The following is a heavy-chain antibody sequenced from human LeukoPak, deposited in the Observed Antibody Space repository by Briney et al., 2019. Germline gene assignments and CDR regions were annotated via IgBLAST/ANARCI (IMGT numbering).Heavy chain of an antibody. Sequence: PGGSLRLSCAASGFTFSDYYMSWIRQAPGEGLEWVSYIHTSSSYTDYSDSVRGRFTISRDNAKNSLHLQMNSLRAEDTAVYYCARGHYVMDVWGQGTTVTVSS. V-gene: IGHV3-11*05. CDR1: GFTFSDYY. CDR2: IHTSSSYT. J-gene: IGHJ6*02. CDR3: ARGHYVMDV.